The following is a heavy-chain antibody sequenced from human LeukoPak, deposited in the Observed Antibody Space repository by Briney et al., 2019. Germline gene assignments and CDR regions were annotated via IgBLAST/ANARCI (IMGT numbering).Heavy chain of an antibody. Sequence: ASVKVSCKASGYTFTSYGISWVRQAPGQGLEWMGWISAYNGNTNYAQKLQGRVTMTTDTSTSTAYMELRSLRSDDTAVYYCARGGVYGSGSYPYYYYYMDAWGKGTTVTVSS. D-gene: IGHD3-10*01. V-gene: IGHV1-18*01. CDR2: ISAYNGNT. CDR3: ARGGVYGSGSYPYYYYYMDA. J-gene: IGHJ6*03. CDR1: GYTFTSYG.